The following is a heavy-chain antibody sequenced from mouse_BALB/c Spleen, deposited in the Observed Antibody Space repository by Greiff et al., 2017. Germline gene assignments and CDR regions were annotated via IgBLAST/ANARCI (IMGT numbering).Heavy chain of an antibody. J-gene: IGHJ2*01. CDR3: SKEYGNYVDC. D-gene: IGHD2-10*02. CDR2: IWSGGST. CDR1: GFSLTSSG. Sequence: QVQLQQSGPGLVQPSQSLSITCTVSGFSLTSSGVHWVRQSPGKGLEWLGVIWSGGSTDYNAAFISRMSISKDNSKSQVFFKMNSLQANDTAIYYWSKEYGNYVDCWGQGTTLTVAS. V-gene: IGHV2-2*02.